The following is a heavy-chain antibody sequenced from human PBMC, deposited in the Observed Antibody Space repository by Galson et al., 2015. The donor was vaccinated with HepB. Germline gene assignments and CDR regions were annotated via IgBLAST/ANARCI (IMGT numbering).Heavy chain of an antibody. CDR1: GFTFSSYA. Sequence: SLRLSCAASGFTFSSYAMHWVRQAPGKGLEWVAVISYDGSNKYYADSVKGRFTISRDNSKNTLYLQMNSLRAEDTAVYYCARGQVYDFWSGYPSPNWFDPWGQGTLVTVSS. J-gene: IGHJ5*02. CDR3: ARGQVYDFWSGYPSPNWFDP. V-gene: IGHV3-30-3*01. CDR2: ISYDGSNK. D-gene: IGHD3-3*01.